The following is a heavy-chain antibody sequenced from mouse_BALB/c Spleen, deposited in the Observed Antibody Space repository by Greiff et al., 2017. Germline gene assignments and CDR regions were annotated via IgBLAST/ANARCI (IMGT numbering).Heavy chain of an antibody. CDR3: ARPPTGTVFDWYFDV. Sequence: EVKLVESGPDLVKPSQSLSLTCTVTGYSITSGYSWHWIRQFPGNKLEWMGYIHYSGSTNYNPSLKSRISITRDTSKNQFFLQLNSVTTEDTATYYCARPPTGTVFDWYFDVWGAGTTVTVSS. CDR2: IHYSGST. J-gene: IGHJ1*01. V-gene: IGHV3-1*02. CDR1: GYSITSGYS. D-gene: IGHD4-1*01.